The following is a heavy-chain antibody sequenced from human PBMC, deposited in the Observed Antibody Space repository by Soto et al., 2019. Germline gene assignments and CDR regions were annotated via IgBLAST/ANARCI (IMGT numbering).Heavy chain of an antibody. J-gene: IGHJ4*02. D-gene: IGHD3-3*01. CDR3: ARDGRRFLEWLLYSDY. Sequence: GGSLRLSCAASGFTFSSCAMTWVRQAPGKGLESVSSISGSGDSTYYADSVKGRFTISRDNSKNTLYLQMNSLRAEDTAVYYCARDGRRFLEWLLYSDYWGLGTLVTVSS. CDR2: ISGSGDST. V-gene: IGHV3-23*01. CDR1: GFTFSSCA.